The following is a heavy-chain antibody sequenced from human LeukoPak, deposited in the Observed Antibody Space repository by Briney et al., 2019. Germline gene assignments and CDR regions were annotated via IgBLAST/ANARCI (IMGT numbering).Heavy chain of an antibody. V-gene: IGHV1-2*02. CDR3: ARDRQSSSWCVRRISWFDP. D-gene: IGHD6-13*01. CDR2: INPNSGGA. J-gene: IGHJ5*02. Sequence: ASVKVSCKASGYTFTGSYMHWVRQAPGQGLEWMGWINPNSGGANYAQKFQGRVTMTRDTSITTAYMELSRLRSDDTAVYYCARDRQSSSWCVRRISWFDPWGQGTLVTL. CDR1: GYTFTGSY.